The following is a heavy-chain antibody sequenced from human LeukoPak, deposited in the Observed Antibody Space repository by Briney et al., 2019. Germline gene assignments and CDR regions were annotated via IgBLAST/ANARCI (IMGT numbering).Heavy chain of an antibody. CDR1: GSSFSSHG. CDR3: AKDLSGSYFYRDVFDK. J-gene: IGHJ3*02. Sequence: GGSLRLSCAGSGSSFSSHGMNWVRQAPGKGLEWVSGISPSGDITYYTDSVRGRFTISRDNFKNTLSLQVNSLRAEDTAVYYCAKDLSGSYFYRDVFDKWGQGTKVTVSS. V-gene: IGHV3-23*01. CDR2: ISPSGDIT. D-gene: IGHD1-26*01.